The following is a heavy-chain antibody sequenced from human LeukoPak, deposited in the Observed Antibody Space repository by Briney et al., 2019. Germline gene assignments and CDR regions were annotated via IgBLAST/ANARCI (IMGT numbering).Heavy chain of an antibody. CDR1: GGSISSGGYY. J-gene: IGHJ3*02. CDR2: TDHSGAT. Sequence: KPSETLSLTCTVSGGSISSGGYYWGWIRQAPGQGLEWIGTTDHSGATYYNPSLESRLTISRDTSKNHFSLKLNSVTAADTAVYYCATTLYYYDSSGSNAFDIWGQGTMVTVSS. D-gene: IGHD3-22*01. CDR3: ATTLYYYDSSGSNAFDI. V-gene: IGHV4-39*02.